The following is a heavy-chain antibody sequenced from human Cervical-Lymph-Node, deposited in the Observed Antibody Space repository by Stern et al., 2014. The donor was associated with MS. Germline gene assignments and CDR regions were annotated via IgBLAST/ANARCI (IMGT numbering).Heavy chain of an antibody. CDR3: AREYSSSAHPFDY. CDR2: IVPIFGTT. J-gene: IGHJ4*02. CDR1: GDTFINYA. D-gene: IGHD6-6*01. V-gene: IGHV1-69*06. Sequence: VQLVQSGAEVKKPGSSVKVSCKTSGDTFINYAISWVRQAPGLGLELMGGIVPIFGTTNYARKFRDRSILTADKSTNTTYMELSSLRSEDTAVYYCAREYSSSAHPFDYWGQGTLLTVSS.